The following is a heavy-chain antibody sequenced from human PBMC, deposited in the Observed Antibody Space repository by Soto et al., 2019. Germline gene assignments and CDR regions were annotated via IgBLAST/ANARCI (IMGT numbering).Heavy chain of an antibody. J-gene: IGHJ4*02. V-gene: IGHV3-30*18. D-gene: IGHD6-19*01. CDR1: GFTFSTYG. CDR2: ISYDGSKK. CDR3: AKGGRQWLVTSDSNY. Sequence: GGSLRLSCAASGFTFSTYGMHWVRQAPGKGLEWVAVISYDGSKKYFADSVKGRFTISRDSSKNTVSLEMTSLRAEDTAVYYCAKGGRQWLVTSDSNYWGQGALVTVSS.